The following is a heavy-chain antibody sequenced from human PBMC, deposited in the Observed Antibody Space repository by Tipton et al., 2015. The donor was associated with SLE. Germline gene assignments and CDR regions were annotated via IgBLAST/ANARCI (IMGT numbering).Heavy chain of an antibody. CDR3: ARGDGYNLFDY. D-gene: IGHD5-24*01. CDR1: GGSISSSSYY. J-gene: IGHJ4*02. V-gene: IGHV4-39*07. CDR2: IYYSGST. Sequence: TLSLTCTVSGGSISSSSYYRGWIRQPPGKGLEWIGSIYYSGSTYYNPSLKSRVTISVDTSKNQFSLKLSSVTAADTAVYYCARGDGYNLFDYWGQGTLVTVSS.